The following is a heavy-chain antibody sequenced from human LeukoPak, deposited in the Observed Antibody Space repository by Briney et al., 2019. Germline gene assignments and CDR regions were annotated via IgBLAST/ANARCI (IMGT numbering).Heavy chain of an antibody. J-gene: IGHJ5*02. D-gene: IGHD3-10*01. Sequence: ASVKVSCKASGYTFTDYYMHWVRQAPGQELGWMGRINPNSGGTNYAQKFQGRVTMTRDTSISTAYMELSRLRSDDTAVYYCARVWFGELDWFDPWGQGTLVTVSS. CDR2: INPNSGGT. CDR3: ARVWFGELDWFDP. V-gene: IGHV1-2*06. CDR1: GYTFTDYY.